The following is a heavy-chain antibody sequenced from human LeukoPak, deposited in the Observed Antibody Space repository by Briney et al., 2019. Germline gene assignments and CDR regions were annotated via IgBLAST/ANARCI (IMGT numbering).Heavy chain of an antibody. CDR3: ASEISPMAGTRRDYYYGMDV. J-gene: IGHJ6*02. V-gene: IGHV3-66*01. Sequence: PGWSLRLSCAASGFTVSSNYMSWVRQAPGKGLEWVSVIYSGGSTYYADSVKGRFTISRDNSKNTLYLQMNSLRAEDTAVYYCASEISPMAGTRRDYYYGMDVWGQGTTVTVSS. CDR2: IYSGGST. CDR1: GFTVSSNY. D-gene: IGHD1-14*01.